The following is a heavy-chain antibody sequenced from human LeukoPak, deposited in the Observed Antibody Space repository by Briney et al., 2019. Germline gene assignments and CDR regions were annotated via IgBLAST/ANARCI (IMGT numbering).Heavy chain of an antibody. V-gene: IGHV2-70*04. CDR3: ARIAAAGNWFDP. CDR1: GFSLSTSGMR. D-gene: IGHD6-13*01. J-gene: IGHJ5*02. Sequence: SGPALVKPTQALTLTCTFSGFSLSTSGMRVSWIRQPPGKALEWLARIDWDDDKFYITSLKTRLTISKDTSKNQVVLTMTNMDPVDTATYYCARIAAAGNWFDPWGQGTLVTVSS. CDR2: IDWDDDK.